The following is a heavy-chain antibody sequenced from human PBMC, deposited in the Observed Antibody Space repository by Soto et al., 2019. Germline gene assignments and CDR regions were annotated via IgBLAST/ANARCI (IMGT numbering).Heavy chain of an antibody. Sequence: EVQLLESGGGLVQPGGSLSLSCAASGFTFSNYVLSWVRQAPGKGLEWVSAISGTGGSTYYPDSVKGRFTISRDNSKNTLYVQMHSLIVEDTAVYYCAKEGHSVRCPDYWGKGTLVTVSS. D-gene: IGHD3-10*01. V-gene: IGHV3-23*01. CDR2: ISGTGGST. CDR3: AKEGHSVRCPDY. CDR1: GFTFSNYV. J-gene: IGHJ4*02.